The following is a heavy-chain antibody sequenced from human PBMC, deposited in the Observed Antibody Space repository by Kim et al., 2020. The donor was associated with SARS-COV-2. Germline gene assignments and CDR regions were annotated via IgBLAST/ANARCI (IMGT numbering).Heavy chain of an antibody. CDR3: AAGNSLGVISRNY. D-gene: IGHD3-16*02. CDR1: GFKFSEYY. Sequence: GGSLRLSCTASGFKFSEYYVSWIRQIPGKGLQWLVYLGTIDGPVKYHDSVEGRFTISRDNMKNSTYLDMTNLRDDDTAVYYCAAGNSLGVISRNYWGQGTLVSVSS. CDR2: LGTIDGPV. V-gene: IGHV3-11*01. J-gene: IGHJ4*02.